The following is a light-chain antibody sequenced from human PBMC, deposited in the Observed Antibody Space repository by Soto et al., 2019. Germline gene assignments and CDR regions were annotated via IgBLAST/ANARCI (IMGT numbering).Light chain of an antibody. CDR3: QHYNSYSEA. CDR1: QGIYKY. J-gene: IGKJ1*01. V-gene: IGKV1-5*03. Sequence: DIQMTQSPSSLSASVGDRVTITCRASQGIYKYLAWYQQKPGKAPKLLIYKASTLKSGVPSRFSGSGSGTEFTLTISSLQPDDFATYYCQHYNSYSEAFGQGTKVDIK. CDR2: KAS.